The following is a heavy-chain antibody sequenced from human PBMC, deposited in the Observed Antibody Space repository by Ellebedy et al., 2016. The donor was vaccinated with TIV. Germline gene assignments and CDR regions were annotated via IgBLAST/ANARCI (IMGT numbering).Heavy chain of an antibody. Sequence: SETLSLTXTVSGGSISSYYWSWIRQPAGKGLEWIGRIYTSGSTNYNPSLKSRVTMSVDTSKNQFSLKLSSVTAADTAVYYCARGLAARPHYYYYYMDVWGKGTTVTVSS. CDR2: IYTSGST. V-gene: IGHV4-4*07. D-gene: IGHD6-6*01. J-gene: IGHJ6*03. CDR1: GGSISSYY. CDR3: ARGLAARPHYYYYYMDV.